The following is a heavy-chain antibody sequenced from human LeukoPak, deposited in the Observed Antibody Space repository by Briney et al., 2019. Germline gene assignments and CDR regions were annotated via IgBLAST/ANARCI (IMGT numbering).Heavy chain of an antibody. CDR3: ARVIPPQLLSATYTWFDP. CDR1: GYTFTGYY. J-gene: IGHJ5*02. D-gene: IGHD2-2*01. Sequence: ASVKVSCKASGYTFTGYYMHWVRQAPGQGLEWMGWINPNSGGTNYAQKFQGRVTMTRDTSISTAYMELSRLRSDDTAVYYCARVIPPQLLSATYTWFDPWGKETLVTVSS. V-gene: IGHV1-2*02. CDR2: INPNSGGT.